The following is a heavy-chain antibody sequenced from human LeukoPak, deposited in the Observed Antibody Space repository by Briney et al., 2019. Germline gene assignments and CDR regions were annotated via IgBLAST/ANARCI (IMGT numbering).Heavy chain of an antibody. J-gene: IGHJ2*01. CDR1: GYTFTSYA. CDR2: ISTYSGNT. Sequence: ASVKVSCKPSGYTFTSYALSWVRQAPGQGLEWMGWISTYSGNTNYAQKLQGRITMTIETSTSTAYMELRSLGSDDTAVYYCARDLYYYDNWYFDLWGRGTLVTVSS. D-gene: IGHD3-22*01. V-gene: IGHV1-18*01. CDR3: ARDLYYYDNWYFDL.